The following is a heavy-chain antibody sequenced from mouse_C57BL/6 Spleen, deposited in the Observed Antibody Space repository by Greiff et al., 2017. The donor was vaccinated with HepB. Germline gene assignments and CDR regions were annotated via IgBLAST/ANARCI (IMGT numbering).Heavy chain of an antibody. CDR2: IYPRSGNT. CDR3: ARHYGSFYFDY. CDR1: GYTFTSYG. V-gene: IGHV1-81*01. Sequence: VQLQQSGAELARPGASVKLSCKASGYTFTSYGISWVKQRTGQGLEWIGEIYPRSGNTYYNEKFKGKATLTADKSSSTAYMELRSLTSEDSAVYFCARHYGSFYFDYWGQGTTLTVSS. J-gene: IGHJ2*01. D-gene: IGHD1-1*01.